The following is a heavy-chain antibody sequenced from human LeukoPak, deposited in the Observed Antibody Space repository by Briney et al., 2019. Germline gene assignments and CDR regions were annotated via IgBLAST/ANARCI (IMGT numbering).Heavy chain of an antibody. D-gene: IGHD6-19*01. Sequence: GGSLRLSCAASGFTFSSYAMGWVRQAPGKGLEWVSAISGSGGSTYYADSVKGRFTISRDNSKNTLYLQMNSLRAEDTAVYYCAKDQQWLGYFDYWGQGTLVTVSS. CDR3: AKDQQWLGYFDY. J-gene: IGHJ4*02. V-gene: IGHV3-23*01. CDR1: GFTFSSYA. CDR2: ISGSGGST.